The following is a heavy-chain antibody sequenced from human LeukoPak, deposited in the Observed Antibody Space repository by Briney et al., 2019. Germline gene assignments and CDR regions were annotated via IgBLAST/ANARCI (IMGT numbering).Heavy chain of an antibody. V-gene: IGHV4-4*07. CDR1: GGSISSYY. CDR2: IYTSGST. J-gene: IGHJ4*02. CDR3: ARNRRSSTRYYFNY. D-gene: IGHD6-13*01. Sequence: PSETLSLTCTVSGGSISSYYWSWIRQPAGKGLEWIGRIYTSGSTNYNPSLKSRVTISVDTSKNQFSLKLTSVTAAETAGYYCARNRRSSTRYYFNYGGQETLLTVS.